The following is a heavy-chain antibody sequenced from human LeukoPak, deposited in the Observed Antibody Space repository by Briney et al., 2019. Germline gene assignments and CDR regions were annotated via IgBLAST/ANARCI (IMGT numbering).Heavy chain of an antibody. J-gene: IGHJ4*02. V-gene: IGHV4-34*01. CDR1: GGSFSGYY. CDR2: INHSGST. D-gene: IGHD6-13*01. Sequence: PSETLSLTCAVYGGSFSGYYWSWIRQPPGKGLEWIGEINHSGSTNYNPSLKSRVTISVDTSKNQFSLKLSSVTAADTAVYYCARAPYSSSFFDYWGQGTLVTV. CDR3: ARAPYSSSFFDY.